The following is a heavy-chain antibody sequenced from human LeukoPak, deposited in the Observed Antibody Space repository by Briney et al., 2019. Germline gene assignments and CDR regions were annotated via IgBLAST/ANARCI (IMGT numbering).Heavy chain of an antibody. CDR3: ARGPRPYYYGSGSYRWFDP. CDR1: GGSISSGGYY. V-gene: IGHV4-31*03. D-gene: IGHD3-10*01. CDR2: IYYSGST. J-gene: IGHJ5*02. Sequence: SETLSLTCTVSGGSISSGGYYWSWIRQHPGKGLEWIGYIYYSGSTYYNPSLKSRVTISVDTSKNQFSLKLSSVTAADTAVYYCARGPRPYYYGSGSYRWFDPWGQGTLVTVSS.